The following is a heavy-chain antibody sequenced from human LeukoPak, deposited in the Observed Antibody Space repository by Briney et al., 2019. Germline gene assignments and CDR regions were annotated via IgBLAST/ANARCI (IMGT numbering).Heavy chain of an antibody. V-gene: IGHV3-66*02. CDR3: AIRGRYYDFWSGIVDY. J-gene: IGHJ4*02. D-gene: IGHD3-3*01. CDR1: GFTVSSNY. Sequence: GGSLRPSCAASGFTVSSNYMSWVRQAPGKGLEWVSVIYSGGSTYYADSVKGRFTISRDNSKNTLYLQMNSLRAEDTAVYYCAIRGRYYDFWSGIVDYWGQGTLVTVFS. CDR2: IYSGGST.